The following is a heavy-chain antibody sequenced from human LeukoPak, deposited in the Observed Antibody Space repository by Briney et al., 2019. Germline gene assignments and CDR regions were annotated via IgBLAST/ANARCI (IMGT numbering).Heavy chain of an antibody. Sequence: SVKVSCKASRGTFSSYAITWVRQAPGQGLEWMGRIIPIFGTANYAQKFQGRVTITTDESTRTAYMELSSLRSEDTAVYYCARERPPGDSSSWFLEGYFDIWGQGSLVIVSS. V-gene: IGHV1-69*05. D-gene: IGHD6-13*01. CDR1: RGTFSSYA. CDR2: IIPIFGTA. CDR3: ARERPPGDSSSWFLEGYFDI. J-gene: IGHJ4*02.